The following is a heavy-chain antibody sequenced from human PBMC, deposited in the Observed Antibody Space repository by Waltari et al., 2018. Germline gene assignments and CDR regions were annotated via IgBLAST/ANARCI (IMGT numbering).Heavy chain of an antibody. CDR2: VNPHSRGT. Sequence: QVQLVQSEAEVKKPGASVKVSCKASGYNFNNYYIYWVRQAPGQGLEWMGWVNPHSRGTSYSQKFQGRVTMTSDTAITTAYMELTWLRSDDTAIYYCAILGGLAAAGDFDHWGQGTLVIVSS. CDR3: AILGGLAAAGDFDH. J-gene: IGHJ4*02. D-gene: IGHD6-13*01. V-gene: IGHV1-2*02. CDR1: GYNFNNYY.